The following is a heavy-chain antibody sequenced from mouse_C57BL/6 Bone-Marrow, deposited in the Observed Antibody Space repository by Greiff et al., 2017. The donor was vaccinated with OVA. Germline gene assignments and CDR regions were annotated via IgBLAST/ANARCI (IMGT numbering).Heavy chain of an antibody. V-gene: IGHV1-5*01. CDR2: IYPGNSDT. J-gene: IGHJ2*01. CDR1: GYTFTSYW. Sequence: VQLQQPGTELVKPGASVKLSCKASGYTFTSYWMHWVKQRPGQGLEWIGAIYPGNSDTSYNQKFKGKAKLTAVTSASTAYMELSSLTNEDSAVYYCTRLFSMVTTAYYFDYWGQGTTLTVSS. CDR3: TRLFSMVTTAYYFDY. D-gene: IGHD2-2*01.